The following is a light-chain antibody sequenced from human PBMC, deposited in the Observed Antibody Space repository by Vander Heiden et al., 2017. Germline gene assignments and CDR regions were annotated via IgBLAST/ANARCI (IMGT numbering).Light chain of an antibody. CDR3: QNCNSAPFT. CDR2: AAS. CDR1: QGISNY. Sequence: DMQMTQSPSSLSASVGDRVTITCRASQGISNYLAGYQQKPGKVPKVLIYAASTLQSGVPSRFSGGGSGTDFTLTISSLQPEDVATYYCQNCNSAPFTFGPGTKVDIK. J-gene: IGKJ3*01. V-gene: IGKV1-27*01.